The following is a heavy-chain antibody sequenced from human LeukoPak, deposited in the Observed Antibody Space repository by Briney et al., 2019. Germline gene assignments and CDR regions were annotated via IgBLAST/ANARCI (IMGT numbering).Heavy chain of an antibody. D-gene: IGHD1-26*01. V-gene: IGHV1-2*02. J-gene: IGHJ4*02. CDR1: GYTFTGYY. CDR2: INPNSGGT. CDR3: ARDWIVGATNGDY. Sequence: ASVKVSCQASGYTFTGYYMHWVRQAPGQGLEWMGWINPNSGGTNYAQKFQGRVTMTRDTSISTAYMELSRLRSDDTAVYYCARDWIVGATNGDYWGQGTLVTVSS.